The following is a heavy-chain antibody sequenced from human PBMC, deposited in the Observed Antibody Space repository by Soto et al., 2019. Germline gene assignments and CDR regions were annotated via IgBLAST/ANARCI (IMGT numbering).Heavy chain of an antibody. V-gene: IGHV4-39*01. D-gene: IGHD1-26*01. CDR2: IYYSGSA. CDR1: GGSITSNAYY. Sequence: PSETLSLTCTVSGGSITSNAYYWGWIRQPPGKGLEWLGYIYYSGSASYNPSLKSRVTMSVDTSKNQFSLKLSSVTAADTAVYYCARRPKRGSYSWCFAYRGQGTLVTVSS. CDR3: ARRPKRGSYSWCFAY. J-gene: IGHJ4*02.